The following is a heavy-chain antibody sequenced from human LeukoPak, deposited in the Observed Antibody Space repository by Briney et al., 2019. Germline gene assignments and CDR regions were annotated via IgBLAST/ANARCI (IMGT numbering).Heavy chain of an antibody. CDR1: GYTFTSHG. CDR2: INAYNGHT. V-gene: IGHV1-18*01. Sequence: ASVKVSFKASGYTFTSHGITWVRRAPGQGLEWVGWINAYNGHTNYVQNLQGRATMTTDTSTSTAYMELRSLRSDDTAVYYCARGEYNYFDYWGQGTLVTVSS. CDR3: ARGEYNYFDY. D-gene: IGHD2/OR15-2a*01. J-gene: IGHJ4*02.